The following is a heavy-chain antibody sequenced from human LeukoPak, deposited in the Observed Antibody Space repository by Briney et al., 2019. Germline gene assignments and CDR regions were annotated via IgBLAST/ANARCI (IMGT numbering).Heavy chain of an antibody. Sequence: PGRSLRLSCAASGFTFSSYAMHWVRQAPGKGLEWVAVISYDGSNKYYADSVKGRFTISRDNSKNTLYLQMNSLRAEDTAVYYCANLPLQGSYYDFWSGYFLWGQGTLVTVSS. J-gene: IGHJ4*02. V-gene: IGHV3-30-3*01. CDR3: ANLPLQGSYYDFWSGYFL. D-gene: IGHD3-3*01. CDR1: GFTFSSYA. CDR2: ISYDGSNK.